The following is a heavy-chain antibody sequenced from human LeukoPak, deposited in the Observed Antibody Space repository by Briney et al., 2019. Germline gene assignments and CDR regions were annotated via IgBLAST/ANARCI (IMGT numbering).Heavy chain of an antibody. V-gene: IGHV4-59*01. J-gene: IGHJ5*02. CDR2: IYYSGST. CDR3: ARGRDFWSDKSFDP. Sequence: SETLSLTCSVSGGSISNYYWSWIRQPPGKGLEFIGYIYYSGSTVYNPSLRSRVTISVDTSKSQFSLKLSSVTAADTAVYYCARGRDFWSDKSFDPWGQGTLVTVSS. CDR1: GGSISNYY. D-gene: IGHD3-3*01.